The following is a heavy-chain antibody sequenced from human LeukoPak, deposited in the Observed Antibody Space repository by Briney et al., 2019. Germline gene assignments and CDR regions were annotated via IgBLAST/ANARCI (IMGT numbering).Heavy chain of an antibody. CDR1: GYSISSGYY. J-gene: IGHJ5*02. D-gene: IGHD3-10*01. CDR3: ARVLGGSGSRSRRAPNWFDP. V-gene: IGHV4-38-2*02. Sequence: SETLSLTCTVSGYSISSGYYWGWIRQPPGKGLEWIGSIYHSGSTYYNPSLKSRVTISVDTSKNQFSLKLSSVTAADTAVYYCARVLGGSGSRSRRAPNWFDPWGQGTLVTVSS. CDR2: IYHSGST.